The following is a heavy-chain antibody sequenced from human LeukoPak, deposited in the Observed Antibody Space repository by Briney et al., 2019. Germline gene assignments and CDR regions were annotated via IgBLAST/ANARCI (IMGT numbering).Heavy chain of an antibody. CDR2: IKQDGSEK. V-gene: IGHV3-7*01. J-gene: IGHJ6*03. CDR3: ARSPDYGDYLYYYYYYYMDV. D-gene: IGHD4-17*01. Sequence: QPGGSLRLSCAASGFTFSSYWMSWVRQAPGKGLEWVANIKQDGSEKYYVDSVKGRFTISRDSAKNSLYLQMNSLRAEDTAVYYCARSPDYGDYLYYYYYYYMDVWGKGTTVTVSS. CDR1: GFTFSSYW.